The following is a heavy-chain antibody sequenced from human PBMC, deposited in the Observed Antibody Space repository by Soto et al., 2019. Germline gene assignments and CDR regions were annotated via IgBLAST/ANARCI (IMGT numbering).Heavy chain of an antibody. CDR3: ASAGIVGAREGAFDI. Sequence: SETLSLTCTVSGGSISSGGYYWSWIRQHPGKGLEWIGYIYYSGSTYYNPSLKSRVTISVDTSKNQFSLKLSSVTAADTAVYYCASAGIVGAREGAFDIWGQGTMVTVSS. D-gene: IGHD1-26*01. V-gene: IGHV4-31*03. CDR2: IYYSGST. J-gene: IGHJ3*02. CDR1: GGSISSGGYY.